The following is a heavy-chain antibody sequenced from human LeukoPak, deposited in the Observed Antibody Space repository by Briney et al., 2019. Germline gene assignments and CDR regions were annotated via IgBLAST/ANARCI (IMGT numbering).Heavy chain of an antibody. J-gene: IGHJ5*02. CDR3: ANGYSSTWSSVDP. V-gene: IGHV3-23*01. CDR1: GFTFTSYA. CDR2: ISESGGRT. Sequence: GGSLRLSCAAAGFTFTSYAMSWVRQAPGKRPEWVSAISESGGRTYYADSVKGRFTISRDNSKNTLSLQMNSLRAEDTAVYYCANGYSSTWSSVDPRGQGILVTVSS. D-gene: IGHD6-13*01.